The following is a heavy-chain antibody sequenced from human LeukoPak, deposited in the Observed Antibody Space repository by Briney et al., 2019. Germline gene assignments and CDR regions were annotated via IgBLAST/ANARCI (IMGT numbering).Heavy chain of an antibody. D-gene: IGHD5-12*01. CDR3: ARGMYGGYDGRYFDY. J-gene: IGHJ4*02. V-gene: IGHV3-48*04. CDR1: GFTFSSYS. Sequence: PGGSLRLSCAASGFTFSSYSMNWVRQGPGKGLEWVSYITGSGHTVYYADSVMGRFTISRDNARNSLYLQMNNLGAEEDTAIYYCARGMYGGYDGRYFDYWGQGTLVTVSS. CDR2: ITGSGHTV.